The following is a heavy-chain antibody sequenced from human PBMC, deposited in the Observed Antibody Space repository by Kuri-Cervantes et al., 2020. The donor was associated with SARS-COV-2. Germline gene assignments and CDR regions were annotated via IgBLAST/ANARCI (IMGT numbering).Heavy chain of an antibody. Sequence: GESLKISCAASGFTFSSYSMNWVRQAPGKGLEWVSSISSSSSYIYYADSVKGRFTISRDNAKNSLYLQMNSLRAEDTAVYYCAKDYYDSSGYFYYYYGMDVWGQGTTVTVSS. CDR2: ISSSSSYI. CDR1: GFTFSSYS. CDR3: AKDYYDSSGYFYYYYGMDV. V-gene: IGHV3-21*01. D-gene: IGHD3-22*01. J-gene: IGHJ6*02.